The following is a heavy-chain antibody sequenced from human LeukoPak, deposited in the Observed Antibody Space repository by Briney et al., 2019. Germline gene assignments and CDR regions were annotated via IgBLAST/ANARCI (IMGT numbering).Heavy chain of an antibody. Sequence: PGGSLRLSCAASGFTFSSYGMSWVRQAPGKGLEWVSCISSSSSYIYHADSVKGRFTISRDNAKNSLYLQMNSLRAEDTAVYYCARDIWSGSIQTSNWGQGTLVTVSS. D-gene: IGHD5-18*01. CDR3: ARDIWSGSIQTSN. CDR1: GFTFSSYG. V-gene: IGHV3-21*01. CDR2: ISSSSSYI. J-gene: IGHJ4*02.